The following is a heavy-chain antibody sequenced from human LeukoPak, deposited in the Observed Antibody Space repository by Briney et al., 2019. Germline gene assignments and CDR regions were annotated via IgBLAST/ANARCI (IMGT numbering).Heavy chain of an antibody. Sequence: SETLSPTCAVYGGSFSGYYWSWIRQPPGKGLEWIGEINHSGSTNYNPSLKSRVTISVDTSKNQFSLKLSSVTAADTAVYYCARGKYSSGWYAYYFDYWGQGTLVTVSS. J-gene: IGHJ4*02. V-gene: IGHV4-34*01. CDR1: GGSFSGYY. CDR2: INHSGST. D-gene: IGHD6-19*01. CDR3: ARGKYSSGWYAYYFDY.